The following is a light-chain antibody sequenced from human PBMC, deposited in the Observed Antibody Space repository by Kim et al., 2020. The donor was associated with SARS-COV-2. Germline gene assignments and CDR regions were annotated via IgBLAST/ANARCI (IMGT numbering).Light chain of an antibody. CDR3: QQDYNS. J-gene: IGKJ1*01. CDR1: QSVSSTY. Sequence: PGERVTLSCRPSQSVSSTYLTCYQQKPGQVPRLLIYGASTRPTGIPARFSGSGYGTDSTLTISSLQLEDFAVYYYQQDYNSVGQGTKVAI. V-gene: IGKV3D-7*01. CDR2: GAS.